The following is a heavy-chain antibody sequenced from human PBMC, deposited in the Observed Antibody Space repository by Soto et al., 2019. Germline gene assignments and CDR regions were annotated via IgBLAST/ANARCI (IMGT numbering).Heavy chain of an antibody. J-gene: IGHJ6*02. CDR2: INPSGGGT. Sequence: ASVKVSCKASGYTFTTYSMHWVRQAPGQGLAWMGIINPSGGGTRYAQKFQGRVTLTRDTSTSTVYMELSSLRSEDTAVYYCARDKYDFWSGLPYYYGMDVWGQGTTVTVSS. CDR3: ARDKYDFWSGLPYYYGMDV. V-gene: IGHV1-46*01. D-gene: IGHD3-3*01. CDR1: GYTFTTYS.